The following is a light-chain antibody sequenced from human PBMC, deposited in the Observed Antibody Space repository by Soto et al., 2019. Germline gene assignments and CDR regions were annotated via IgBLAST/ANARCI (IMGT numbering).Light chain of an antibody. CDR1: QSISSW. J-gene: IGKJ1*01. CDR2: DVS. CDR3: LQYNSFRT. Sequence: DIQMTQSPSTLSASVGDRVTITCRASQSISSWLAWYQQKPGKAPKLLIYDVSSLESGVPSRFSGSGSGTEFTLTISSLQPDDFATYYCLQYNSFRTFGQGTKVEIK. V-gene: IGKV1-5*01.